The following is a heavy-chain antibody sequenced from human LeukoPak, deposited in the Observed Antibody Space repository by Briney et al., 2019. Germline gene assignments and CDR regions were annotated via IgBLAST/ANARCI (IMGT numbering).Heavy chain of an antibody. Sequence: PSQTLSLTCAVSGGSISIAGYSWSCIRHPPGKGLEWIGYIYHSVSTYYNSSLKSRVTISVDRSKNQFSLKLTSATAADTAVYYCARLGRYDYFIDYWGQGTLVTVSS. CDR3: ARLGRYDYFIDY. CDR1: GGSISIAGYS. CDR2: IYHSVST. J-gene: IGHJ4*02. D-gene: IGHD3-16*01. V-gene: IGHV4-30-2*01.